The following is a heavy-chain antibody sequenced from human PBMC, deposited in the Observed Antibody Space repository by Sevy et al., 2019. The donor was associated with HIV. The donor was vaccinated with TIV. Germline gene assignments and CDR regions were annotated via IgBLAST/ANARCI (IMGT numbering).Heavy chain of an antibody. V-gene: IGHV3-9*01. Sequence: GGSLRLSCAASGFIFDDYGMHWVREIPGKGLEWVSGISWNGHSLGYADAVKGRFTISRDNAKKSVSLQMNSLRSEDTALYYCARDAGTGGSYMGYYFGMDVWGQGTTVTVSS. J-gene: IGHJ6*02. CDR2: ISWNGHSL. CDR1: GFIFDDYG. CDR3: ARDAGTGGSYMGYYFGMDV. D-gene: IGHD1-26*01.